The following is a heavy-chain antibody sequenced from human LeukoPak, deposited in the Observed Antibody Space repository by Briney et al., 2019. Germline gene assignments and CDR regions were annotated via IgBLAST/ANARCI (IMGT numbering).Heavy chain of an antibody. CDR2: IYYSGST. Sequence: SETLSLTCTVSGGSISSYYWSWIRQPPGKGLEWIGYIYYSGSTNYNPSLKSRVTISVDTSKNQFSLKLSSVTAADTAVYYCARVARGSNGYSYGYFDYWGQGTLVTASS. D-gene: IGHD5-18*01. V-gene: IGHV4-59*01. CDR1: GGSISSYY. CDR3: ARVARGSNGYSYGYFDY. J-gene: IGHJ4*02.